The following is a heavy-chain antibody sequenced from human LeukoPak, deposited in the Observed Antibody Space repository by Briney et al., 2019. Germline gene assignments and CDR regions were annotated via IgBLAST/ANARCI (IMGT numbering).Heavy chain of an antibody. CDR2: IKQDGSAK. J-gene: IGHJ2*01. CDR1: GFPFSVYW. CDR3: ARDSGYRAFDL. D-gene: IGHD3-10*01. Sequence: GGSLTLSCAASGFPFSVYWMSWVRQAPGKGLEWVANIKQDGSAKYYVDPGRGRFTISRDNAKTSLYLQMNSLRADDTAVYYCARDSGYRAFDLWGRGTLATVSS. V-gene: IGHV3-7*04.